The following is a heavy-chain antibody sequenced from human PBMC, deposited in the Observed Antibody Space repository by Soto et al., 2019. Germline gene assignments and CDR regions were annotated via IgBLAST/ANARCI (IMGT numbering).Heavy chain of an antibody. Sequence: ASVKVSCKASGYSFTSYGIAWVRQVPGQGPEWMGWISPYNRRTNYAQNVQGRVVMTTDISTNIVYLELRSLRSDDTAMYYCGRCRTDSYAMDVWGQGTTVTVSS. CDR2: ISPYNRRT. V-gene: IGHV1-18*01. CDR3: GRCRTDSYAMDV. J-gene: IGHJ6*02. CDR1: GYSFTSYG. D-gene: IGHD1-1*01.